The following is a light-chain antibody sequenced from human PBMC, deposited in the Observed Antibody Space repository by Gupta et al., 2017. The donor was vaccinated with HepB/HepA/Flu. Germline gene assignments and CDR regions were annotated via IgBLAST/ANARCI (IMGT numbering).Light chain of an antibody. J-gene: IGLJ6*01. CDR3: LLSSGGARV. CDR1: TGAVTSRHF. Sequence: QAVVTQEPSLTVSPGGTVTLTCGSSTGAVTSRHFPYWFQQKPGQAPRTLVYETSNKHSWTPARFSGSLLGGKAALTLSGAQPEDEAEYYCLLSSGGARVFGSGTKLTVL. CDR2: ETS. V-gene: IGLV7-46*01.